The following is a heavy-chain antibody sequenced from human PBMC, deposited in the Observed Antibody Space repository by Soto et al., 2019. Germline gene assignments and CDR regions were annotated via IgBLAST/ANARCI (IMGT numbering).Heavy chain of an antibody. CDR1: GFTFSVYP. V-gene: IGHV3-30-3*01. CDR2: ISFDGHRV. D-gene: IGHD6-13*01. J-gene: IGHJ6*02. CDR3: ASFLNLAGAGTPHYYCFDV. Sequence: QVQLVESGGGVVQPGRSLRLSCAASGFTFSVYPMHLVRQAPGKGLEGVAFISFDGHRVFYADSVKGRFTISRDNFKNTVYLQMNSLGPGDAAVYHCASFLNLAGAGTPHYYCFDVWCQGQTVAVS.